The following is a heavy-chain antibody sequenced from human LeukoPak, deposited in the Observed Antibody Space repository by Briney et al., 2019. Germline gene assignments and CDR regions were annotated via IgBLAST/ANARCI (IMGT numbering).Heavy chain of an antibody. CDR2: INPNSGGT. J-gene: IGHJ4*02. V-gene: IGHV1-2*02. Sequence: ASVKVSCKASGYTFTGYYMHWVRQAPGQGLEWMGWINPNSGGTNYAQKFQGRVTMTRDMSTSTVYMELSSLRSEDTAVYYCARSIAARGGVFDYWGQGTLVTVSS. CDR3: ARSIAARGGVFDY. CDR1: GYTFTGYY. D-gene: IGHD6-6*01.